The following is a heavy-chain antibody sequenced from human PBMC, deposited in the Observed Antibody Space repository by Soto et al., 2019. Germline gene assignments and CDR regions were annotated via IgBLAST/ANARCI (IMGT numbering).Heavy chain of an antibody. D-gene: IGHD2-21*02. Sequence: SVKVSCKASGVTFSNYAISWVRQAPGQGLEWMGGIIPIFGTANYAQKFQGRVTITADESTSTAYMELSSLRSEDTAVYYCARDCGGDCYFGYWGQGTLVTVSS. J-gene: IGHJ4*02. CDR1: GVTFSNYA. CDR3: ARDCGGDCYFGY. CDR2: IIPIFGTA. V-gene: IGHV1-69*13.